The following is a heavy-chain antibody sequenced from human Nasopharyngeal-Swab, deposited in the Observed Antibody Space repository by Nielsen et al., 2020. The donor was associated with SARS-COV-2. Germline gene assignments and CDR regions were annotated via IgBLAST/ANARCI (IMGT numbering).Heavy chain of an antibody. CDR2: IYHSGST. D-gene: IGHD6-6*01. Sequence: VRQMPGKGLEWIGEIYHSGSTNYNPSLKSRVTISVDKSKNQFSLKLSSVTAADTAVYYCASQTAARFDYWGQGTLVTVSS. V-gene: IGHV4-4*02. CDR3: ASQTAARFDY. J-gene: IGHJ4*02.